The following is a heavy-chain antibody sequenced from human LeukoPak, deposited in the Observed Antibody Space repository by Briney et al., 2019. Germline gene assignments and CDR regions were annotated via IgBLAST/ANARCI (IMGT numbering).Heavy chain of an antibody. CDR3: ARGRRRPDVTNWFDP. CDR2: INHSGST. V-gene: IGHV4-34*01. J-gene: IGHJ5*02. CDR1: GGSFSGYY. D-gene: IGHD2-21*02. Sequence: PSETLSLTCAVYGGSFSGYYWSWIRQPPGKGLEWIGEINHSGSTNYDPSLKSRVTISVDTSKNQFSLKLSSVTAADTAVYYCARGRRRPDVTNWFDPWGQGTLVTVSS.